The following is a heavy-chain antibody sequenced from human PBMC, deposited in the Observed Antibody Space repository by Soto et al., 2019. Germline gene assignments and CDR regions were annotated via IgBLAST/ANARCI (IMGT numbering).Heavy chain of an antibody. J-gene: IGHJ5*02. D-gene: IGHD4-17*01. Sequence: QVQLQESGPGLVKPSQTLSLTCTVSGGSISSGDYYWSWIRQPPGKGLEWIGYIYYSGSTYYNPSIKSRVTISVDTSKNQFSLKLSSVTAADTAVYYCARAWQPTVNWFDPWGQGTLVTVSS. V-gene: IGHV4-30-4*01. CDR1: GGSISSGDYY. CDR2: IYYSGST. CDR3: ARAWQPTVNWFDP.